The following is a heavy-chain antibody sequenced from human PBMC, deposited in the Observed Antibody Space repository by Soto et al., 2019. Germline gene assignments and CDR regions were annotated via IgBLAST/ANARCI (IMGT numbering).Heavy chain of an antibody. CDR3: ARDLDCRDTGCYAAWFDP. CDR2: ISTHNGNT. Sequence: QVQLVQSGAEVKKPGASVKVSCKASGYTFTNYGITWVRQAPGQGLEWMGWISTHNGNTKYAQNLQGRVTMTTDTSTTSAYMDLRSLRFDYTAVYYCARDLDCRDTGCYAAWFDPWGQGTLVTVSS. J-gene: IGHJ5*02. D-gene: IGHD2-2*01. CDR1: GYTFTNYG. V-gene: IGHV1-18*01.